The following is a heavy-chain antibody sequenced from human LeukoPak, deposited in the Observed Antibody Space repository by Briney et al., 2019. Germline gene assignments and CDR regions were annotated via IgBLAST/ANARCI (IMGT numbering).Heavy chain of an antibody. Sequence: SETLSLTCAVSGGSMSSYYWSWIRQRPGKGLEWIGYIYYAGGSDYNPSLKSRVTISVDTSNNQFSLNLISVTAADTAVYYCARLGAPSGSGLYFYYGMDVWGQGTTVTVSS. D-gene: IGHD3-10*01. CDR2: IYYAGGS. J-gene: IGHJ6*02. CDR1: GGSMSSYY. CDR3: ARLGAPSGSGLYFYYGMDV. V-gene: IGHV4-59*08.